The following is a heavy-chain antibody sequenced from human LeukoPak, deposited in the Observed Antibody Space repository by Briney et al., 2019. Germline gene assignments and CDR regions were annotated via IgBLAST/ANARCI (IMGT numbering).Heavy chain of an antibody. CDR2: IYTSGNT. CDR3: ARNPVVTSAFDI. Sequence: SETLSLTCTVSGGSISSYYWSWIRQPAGKGLEWIERIYTSGNTNYNPSLKSRVTMSVDASKNQFSLKLSSVTAAETAVYYCARNPVVTSAFDIWGQGTMVTVSS. J-gene: IGHJ3*02. CDR1: GGSISSYY. V-gene: IGHV4-4*07. D-gene: IGHD4-23*01.